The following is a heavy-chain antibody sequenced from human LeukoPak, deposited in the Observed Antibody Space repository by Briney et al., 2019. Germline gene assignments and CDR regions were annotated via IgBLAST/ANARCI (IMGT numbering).Heavy chain of an antibody. Sequence: GGSLRLSCTASGFTFRTYWMSWVRQAPGKGLEWVANIKQDGSEKYYVDSVKGRFTISRDNAKNSLSLQMNSLRAEDTAVYYCARDPIVAQGSDAFDIWGQGTTVIVSS. CDR1: GFTFRTYW. J-gene: IGHJ3*02. CDR2: IKQDGSEK. V-gene: IGHV3-7*01. D-gene: IGHD6-6*01. CDR3: ARDPIVAQGSDAFDI.